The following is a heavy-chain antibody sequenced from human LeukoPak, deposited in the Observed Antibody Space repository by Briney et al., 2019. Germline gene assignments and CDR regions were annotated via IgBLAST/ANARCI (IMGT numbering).Heavy chain of an antibody. CDR2: IIPIFGTA. Sequence: SVKVSCKASGGTFSSYAISWVRQAPGQGLEWMGGIIPIFGTANYAQKFQGRVTITADKSTSTAYMELSSLRSEDTAVYYCAREGELELLGGWFDPWGQGTLVTVSS. CDR3: AREGELELLGGWFDP. D-gene: IGHD1-7*01. V-gene: IGHV1-69*06. CDR1: GGTFSSYA. J-gene: IGHJ5*02.